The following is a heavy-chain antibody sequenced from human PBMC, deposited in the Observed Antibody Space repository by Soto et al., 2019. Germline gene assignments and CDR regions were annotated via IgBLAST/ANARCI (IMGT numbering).Heavy chain of an antibody. V-gene: IGHV1-3*01. CDR3: ARAVAVPADFDY. CDR1: GYTFTGYA. D-gene: IGHD6-19*01. Sequence: ASVKVSCKSSGYTFTGYAMHWVRQAPGQRLEWMGWINAGNGNTKYSQKFQGRVTITRDTSASTAYMELSSLRSEDTAVYYCARAVAVPADFDYWGQGTLVTVSS. CDR2: INAGNGNT. J-gene: IGHJ4*02.